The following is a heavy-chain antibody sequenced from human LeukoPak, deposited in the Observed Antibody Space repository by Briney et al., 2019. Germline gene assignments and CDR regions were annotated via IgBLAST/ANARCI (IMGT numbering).Heavy chain of an antibody. J-gene: IGHJ4*02. CDR3: ARSSLAVYFDY. CDR1: GGSFSGYY. D-gene: IGHD6-19*01. CDR2: INHSGST. V-gene: IGHV4-34*01. Sequence: PSEALSLTCAVYGGSFSGYYWSWIRQPPGKGLEWIGEINHSGSTNNNPSLKSRLTISLDTARNQFSLYLSSVTAADTAMYFCARSSLAVYFDYWGQGTLVTASS.